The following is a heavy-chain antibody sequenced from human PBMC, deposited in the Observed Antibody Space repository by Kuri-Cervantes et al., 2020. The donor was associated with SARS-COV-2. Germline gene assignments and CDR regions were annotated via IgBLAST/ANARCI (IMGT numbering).Heavy chain of an antibody. V-gene: IGHV1-69*06. D-gene: IGHD1-26*01. Sequence: SVKVSCKASGYTFTSYGISWVRQAPGQGLEWMGGIIPIFGTANYAQKFQGRVTITADKSTSTAYMELSSLGSEDTAVYYCARDRYSGSYKNPLMDVWGQGTTVTVSS. CDR1: GYTFTSYG. CDR2: IIPIFGTA. J-gene: IGHJ6*02. CDR3: ARDRYSGSYKNPLMDV.